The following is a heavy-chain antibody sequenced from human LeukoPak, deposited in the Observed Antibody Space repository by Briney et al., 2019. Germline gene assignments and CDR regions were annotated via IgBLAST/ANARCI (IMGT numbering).Heavy chain of an antibody. D-gene: IGHD3-10*01. V-gene: IGHV4-59*08. CDR2: IYYSGST. Sequence: SETLSLTCTVSGGSISSYYWSWIRQPPGKGLEWIGYIYYSGSTNYNPSLKSRVTISVDASKNQFSLKLSSVTATDTAVYYCARAYDSGIFAGLDCWGQGTLVTVSS. J-gene: IGHJ4*02. CDR1: GGSISSYY. CDR3: ARAYDSGIFAGLDC.